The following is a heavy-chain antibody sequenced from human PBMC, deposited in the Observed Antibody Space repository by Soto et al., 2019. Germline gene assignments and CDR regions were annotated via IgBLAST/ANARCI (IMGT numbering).Heavy chain of an antibody. D-gene: IGHD2-15*01. Sequence: ASVKVSCKASGYAFSNYGISWVRQAPGQGLEWMGWITAYNRNTNYAQKLRGRVTMTTDTSTSTAYMDLRSLRSDDTAVYYCARGSWSEGFDTWGQGTLATVSS. CDR3: ARGSWSEGFDT. J-gene: IGHJ5*02. V-gene: IGHV1-18*04. CDR1: GYAFSNYG. CDR2: ITAYNRNT.